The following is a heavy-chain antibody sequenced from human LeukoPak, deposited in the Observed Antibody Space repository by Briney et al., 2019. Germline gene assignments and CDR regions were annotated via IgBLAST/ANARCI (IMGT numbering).Heavy chain of an antibody. CDR1: GYTFTSYD. V-gene: IGHV1-8*01. D-gene: IGHD3-9*01. Sequence: ASVKVSCKASGYTFTSYDINWVRQAPGQGLDWMGWMNATSGKTGQAQKFQGRITMTRVTSISTAYMELSSLRPEDTAVYYCAKYKSGDYFDAGKRYYFDQWGQGTPVTVSS. CDR3: AKYKSGDYFDAGKRYYFDQ. CDR2: MNATSGKT. J-gene: IGHJ4*02.